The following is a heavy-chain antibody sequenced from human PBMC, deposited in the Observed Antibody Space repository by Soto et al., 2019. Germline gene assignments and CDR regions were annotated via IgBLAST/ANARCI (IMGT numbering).Heavy chain of an antibody. J-gene: IGHJ4*02. Sequence: QVQLQQWGAGLLKPSETLSLTCAVYGGSFSGYYWSWIRQPPGKGLEWIGEINHSGSTNYNPSLKSRVTISVDTSKNQFSRKLSSVTAADTAVYYCAGSSSRVIDYWGQGTLVTVSS. D-gene: IGHD6-6*01. CDR3: AGSSSRVIDY. V-gene: IGHV4-34*01. CDR2: INHSGST. CDR1: GGSFSGYY.